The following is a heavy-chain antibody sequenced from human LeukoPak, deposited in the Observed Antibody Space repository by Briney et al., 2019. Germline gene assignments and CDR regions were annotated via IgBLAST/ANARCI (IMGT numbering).Heavy chain of an antibody. D-gene: IGHD6-19*01. V-gene: IGHV3-21*01. Sequence: GGSLRLSCAASGFTFSSYSMNWVRQAPGKGLEWVSSISSSSSYIYYADSVKGRFTISRDNAKNSLYLQMNSLRAEDTAVYYCARASSGWYFFDYWGQGTLVTVYS. CDR2: ISSSSSYI. CDR3: ARASSGWYFFDY. J-gene: IGHJ4*02. CDR1: GFTFSSYS.